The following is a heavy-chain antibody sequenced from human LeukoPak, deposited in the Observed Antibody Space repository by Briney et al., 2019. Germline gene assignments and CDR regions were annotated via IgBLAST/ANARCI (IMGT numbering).Heavy chain of an antibody. D-gene: IGHD5-18*01. J-gene: IGHJ6*03. CDR2: INHSGST. CDR3: ARGRGTAFAYYYYYYMDV. Sequence: SETLSLTCAVYGGSFSGYYWSWIRQPPGKGLEWIGEINHSGSTNYNPSLKSRVTISVDTSKNQFSLKLNSVTAADTAVYYCARGRGTAFAYYYYYYMDVWGKGTTGTVSS. V-gene: IGHV4-34*01. CDR1: GGSFSGYY.